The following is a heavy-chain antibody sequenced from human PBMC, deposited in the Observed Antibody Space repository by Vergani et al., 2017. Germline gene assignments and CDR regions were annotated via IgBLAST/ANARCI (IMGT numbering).Heavy chain of an antibody. D-gene: IGHD6-13*01. Sequence: EVQLLESGGGLVQPGGSLRLSCAASGFTFSSYAMSWVRQAPGKGLEWVSSISSSSSYIYYADSVKGRFTISRDNAKNSLYLQMNSLRAEDTAVYYCARDREQLVYYFDYWGQGTLVTVSS. CDR1: GFTFSSYA. J-gene: IGHJ4*02. CDR2: ISSSSSYI. V-gene: IGHV3-21*01. CDR3: ARDREQLVYYFDY.